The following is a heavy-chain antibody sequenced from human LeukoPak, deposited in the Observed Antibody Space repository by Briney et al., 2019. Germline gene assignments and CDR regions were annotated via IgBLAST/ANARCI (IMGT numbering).Heavy chain of an antibody. J-gene: IGHJ3*02. CDR3: ARELKYGSGSLNAFDI. V-gene: IGHV4-4*07. Sequence: SETLSLTCTVSGGSINLYFWSWIRQPAGKGLEWIGRISPSGSTNYNPSLKSRVTMSVDTSKNQLSLKLSSVTAADTAVYYCARELKYGSGSLNAFDIWGQGTMVTVSS. D-gene: IGHD3-10*01. CDR2: ISPSGST. CDR1: GGSINLYF.